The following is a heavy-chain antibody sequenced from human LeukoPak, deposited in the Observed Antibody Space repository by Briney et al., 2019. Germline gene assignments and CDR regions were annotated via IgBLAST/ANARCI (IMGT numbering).Heavy chain of an antibody. CDR1: GGSISSGDYY. J-gene: IGHJ5*02. CDR2: INHSGST. CDR3: ARVTMIVVVNWFDP. V-gene: IGHV4-39*07. Sequence: SETLSLTCTVSGGSISSGDYYWSWIRQPPGKGLEWIGEINHSGSTNYNPSLKSRVTLSVDTSKNQFSLKLSSVTAADTAVYYCARVTMIVVVNWFDPWGQGTLVTVSS. D-gene: IGHD3-22*01.